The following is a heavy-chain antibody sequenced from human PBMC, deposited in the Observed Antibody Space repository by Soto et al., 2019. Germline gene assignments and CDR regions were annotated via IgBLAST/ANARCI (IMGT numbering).Heavy chain of an antibody. Sequence: QVQLVQSGAEVRKPGASVKVSCKASGYTFSSHGIIWVRQAPGQGLEWMGWISGYNGNAKYAQRFQGRVTMTTDTSTSKVYMDLRSLGSDDSAVYYCARECSYGWYDCGGQGTLVTVSS. J-gene: IGHJ5*01. V-gene: IGHV1-18*01. CDR3: ARECSYGWYDC. CDR1: GYTFSSHG. CDR2: ISGYNGNA. D-gene: IGHD1-26*01.